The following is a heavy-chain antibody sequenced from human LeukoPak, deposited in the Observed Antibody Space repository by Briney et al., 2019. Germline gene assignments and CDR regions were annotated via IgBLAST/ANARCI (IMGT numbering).Heavy chain of an antibody. CDR1: GGSISSSSYY. V-gene: IGHV4-39*07. D-gene: IGHD6-19*01. J-gene: IGHJ4*02. CDR3: ARDWLEYYFDY. CDR2: IYYSGST. Sequence: LSEALSLTSTVSGGSISSSSYYWGLIRHPPGKRLEWIGSIYYSGSTYYNPSLKSRVTISVDTSKNQFSLKLSSVTAADTAVYYCARDWLEYYFDYWGQGTLVTVYS.